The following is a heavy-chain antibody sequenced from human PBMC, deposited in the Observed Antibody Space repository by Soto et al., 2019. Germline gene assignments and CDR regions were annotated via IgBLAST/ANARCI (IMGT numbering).Heavy chain of an antibody. Sequence: GESLKISCKGSGYSFPSYWISWVRQMPGNGLAWMGRIDPSDSYTNYSPSFQGHVTISADKSLSTAYLNWRRLKASDTAMYYCARHDPICSGGSCYSVGYYYGMDVGGQGTKVTVSS. V-gene: IGHV5-10-1*01. CDR2: IDPSDSYT. D-gene: IGHD2-15*01. CDR1: GYSFPSYW. CDR3: ARHDPICSGGSCYSVGYYYGMDV. J-gene: IGHJ6*02.